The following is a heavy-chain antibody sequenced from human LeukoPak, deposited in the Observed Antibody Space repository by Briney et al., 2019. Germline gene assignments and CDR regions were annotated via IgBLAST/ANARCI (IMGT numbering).Heavy chain of an antibody. CDR1: GFTFSSYA. CDR2: ITSSSDHI. Sequence: GGSLRLSCAASGFTFSSYAMSWVRQAPGKGLEWISYITSSSDHIFYADSVRGRFTMSRDDAKKSLYLQMNSLRDEDTAVYYCARDLSWAFDYWGQGTLVTVSS. CDR3: ARDLSWAFDY. D-gene: IGHD1-26*01. J-gene: IGHJ4*02. V-gene: IGHV3-48*02.